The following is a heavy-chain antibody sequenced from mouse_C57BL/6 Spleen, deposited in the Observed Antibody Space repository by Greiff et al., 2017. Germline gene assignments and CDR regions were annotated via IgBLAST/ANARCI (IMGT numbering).Heavy chain of an antibody. CDR1: GYTFTDYE. Sequence: VQLQQSGAELVRPGASVTLSCKASGYTFTDYEMHWVKQTPVHGLEWIGAIDPETGGTAYNQKFKGKAILTADKSSSTAYMELRSLTSEDSAVYYGTLYYGRAWFAYWGQGTLVTVSA. CDR3: TLYYGRAWFAY. D-gene: IGHD1-1*01. CDR2: IDPETGGT. V-gene: IGHV1-15*01. J-gene: IGHJ3*01.